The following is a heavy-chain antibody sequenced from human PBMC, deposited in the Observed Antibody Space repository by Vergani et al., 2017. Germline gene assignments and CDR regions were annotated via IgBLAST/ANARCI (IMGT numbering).Heavy chain of an antibody. CDR2: IIPILKTT. D-gene: IGHD3-3*01. Sequence: QVQLDQSGAEVKKPGSSVKVSCKASGGVFGEDVITWVRQAPGQGLEWMGMIIPILKTTKYAQKFQDRVSITADESTTAAYMEFSSLRSEDTAIYYCASRDITIFGVVIIRGYYYYGMDVWGQGTTVTVSS. V-gene: IGHV1-69*15. CDR3: ASRDITIFGVVIIRGYYYYGMDV. J-gene: IGHJ6*02. CDR1: GGVFGEDV.